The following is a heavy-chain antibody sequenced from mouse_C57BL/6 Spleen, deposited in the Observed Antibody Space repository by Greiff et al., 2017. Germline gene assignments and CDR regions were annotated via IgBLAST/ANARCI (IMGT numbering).Heavy chain of an antibody. CDR2: ISAGGSYT. CDR1: GFTFSSYA. J-gene: IGHJ4*01. CDR3: ARDGDPYAMDY. V-gene: IGHV5-4*01. Sequence: EVMLVESGGGLVKPGGSLKLSCEASGFTFSSYAMSWVRQTPEKRLEWVATISAGGSYTYYPDNVKGRFTFSRDNAKNNLYLQMSLQKSEDTAMYSCARDGDPYAMDYWGQGTSVTVSS.